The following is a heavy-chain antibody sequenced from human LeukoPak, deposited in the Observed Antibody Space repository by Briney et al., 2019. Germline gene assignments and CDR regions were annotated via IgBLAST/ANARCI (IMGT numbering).Heavy chain of an antibody. D-gene: IGHD6-19*01. Sequence: SETLSLTCAVYGGSFSGYYWSWIRQPPGKGLEWIGEINHSGSTNYNSSLKSRVTISVDTSKNQFSLKLSSVTAADTAVYYCARGPPAVAGLSRWGQGTLVTVSS. V-gene: IGHV4-34*01. J-gene: IGHJ4*02. CDR3: ARGPPAVAGLSR. CDR1: GGSFSGYY. CDR2: INHSGST.